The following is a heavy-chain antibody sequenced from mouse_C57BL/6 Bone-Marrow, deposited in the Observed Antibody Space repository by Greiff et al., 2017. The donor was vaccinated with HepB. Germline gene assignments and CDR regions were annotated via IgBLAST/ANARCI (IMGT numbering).Heavy chain of an antibody. CDR3: ARFYDYDPFDY. D-gene: IGHD2-4*01. Sequence: QVQLQQPGAELVRPGPSVKLSCKASGYTFTSYWMHWVKQRPGQGLEWIGVIDPSDSYTNYNQKFKGKATLTVDTSSSTAYMQLSSLTSEDSAVYYCARFYDYDPFDYWGQGTTLTVSS. V-gene: IGHV1-59*01. CDR2: IDPSDSYT. J-gene: IGHJ2*01. CDR1: GYTFTSYW.